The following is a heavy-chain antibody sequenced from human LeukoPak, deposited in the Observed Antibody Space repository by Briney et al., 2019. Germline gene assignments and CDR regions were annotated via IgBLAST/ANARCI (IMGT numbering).Heavy chain of an antibody. Sequence: GGSLRLSCAASGFTFSSYAMHWVRQAPGKGLEWVAVISYDGSNKYYADSVKGRFTISRDNSKNTLYLQMNSLRAEDTAVYYCARDRLGGSYVGYYYYYCMDVWGQGTTVTVSS. J-gene: IGHJ6*02. CDR1: GFTFSSYA. D-gene: IGHD1-26*01. CDR2: ISYDGSNK. CDR3: ARDRLGGSYVGYYYYYCMDV. V-gene: IGHV3-30-3*01.